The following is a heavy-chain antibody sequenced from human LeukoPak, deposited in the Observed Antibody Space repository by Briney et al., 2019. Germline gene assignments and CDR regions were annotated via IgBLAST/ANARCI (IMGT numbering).Heavy chain of an antibody. CDR1: GFTVSSNY. Sequence: PGGSLRPSCAASGFTVSSNYMSWVRQAPGKGLEWVSVIYSGGNTYYADSVKGRFTISRDNSKNTLYLQMNSLRAEDTAVYYCARANGAVAGIDAFDIWGQGTMVTVSS. J-gene: IGHJ3*02. V-gene: IGHV3-53*01. CDR2: IYSGGNT. CDR3: ARANGAVAGIDAFDI. D-gene: IGHD6-19*01.